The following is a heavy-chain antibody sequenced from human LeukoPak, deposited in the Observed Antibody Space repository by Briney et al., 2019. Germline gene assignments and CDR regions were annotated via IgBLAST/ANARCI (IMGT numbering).Heavy chain of an antibody. Sequence: SVKVSCKASGGTFSNYAINWVRQAPGQGLQWMGGIIPIFGTANYAQKFQGRVTITADESTSTAYMELSSLRSEDTAVYYCARGRDILTGYAFDIWGQGTMVTVSS. D-gene: IGHD3-9*01. CDR3: ARGRDILTGYAFDI. CDR2: IIPIFGTA. J-gene: IGHJ3*02. CDR1: GGTFSNYA. V-gene: IGHV1-69*13.